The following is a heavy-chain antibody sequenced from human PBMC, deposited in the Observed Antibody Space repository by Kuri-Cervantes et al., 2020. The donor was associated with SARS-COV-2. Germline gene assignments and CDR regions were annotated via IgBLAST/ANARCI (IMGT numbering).Heavy chain of an antibody. Sequence: LSLTCAASGFSFSMYWMSWVRQAPGKGLEWVANIKKDGSEKYYVDSVKGRFTISGDNAKNSLYLQMNSLRAEDTAVYYCAREQWLELDAFDIWGQGTMVTVSS. V-gene: IGHV3-7*01. CDR1: GFSFSMYW. J-gene: IGHJ3*02. CDR2: IKKDGSEK. CDR3: AREQWLELDAFDI. D-gene: IGHD6-19*01.